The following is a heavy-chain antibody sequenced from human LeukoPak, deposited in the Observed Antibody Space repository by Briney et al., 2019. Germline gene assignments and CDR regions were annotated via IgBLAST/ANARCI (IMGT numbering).Heavy chain of an antibody. CDR3: ARFRYSSSSWYVGYYYYGMDV. J-gene: IGHJ6*02. Sequence: PSETLSLTCTVSGGSISSYYWSWIRQPPGKGLEWIGYIYYSGSTNYNPSLKSRVTISVETSKDQFSLKLSSVTAADTDVYYCARFRYSSSSWYVGYYYYGMDVWGQGTTVTVSS. CDR1: GGSISSYY. D-gene: IGHD6-13*01. CDR2: IYYSGST. V-gene: IGHV4-59*01.